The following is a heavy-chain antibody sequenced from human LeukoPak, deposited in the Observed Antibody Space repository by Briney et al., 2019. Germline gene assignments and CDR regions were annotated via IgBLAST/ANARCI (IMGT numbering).Heavy chain of an antibody. CDR3: ARGGCSSTSCYSLDY. V-gene: IGHV3-53*01. J-gene: IGHJ4*02. Sequence: GGSLRLSCAASGFTVSSNYMSWVRQAPGKGLEWVSVIYSGGSTYYADSVKGRFTISRDNSKNTLYLQMNSLRAEDTAVYYCARGGCSSTSCYSLDYSGQGTLVTVSS. CDR1: GFTVSSNY. D-gene: IGHD2-2*01. CDR2: IYSGGST.